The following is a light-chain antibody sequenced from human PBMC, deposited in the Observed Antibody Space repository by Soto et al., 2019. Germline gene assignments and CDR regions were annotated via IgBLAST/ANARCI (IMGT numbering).Light chain of an antibody. CDR1: QSVSSSY. J-gene: IGKJ1*01. CDR3: QQYGSSPSWA. Sequence: EIVLTQSPGTLSLPPGERATLSCRASQSVSSSYLAWYQQKPGQAPRLLIDGASSRATGIPDRFSGSGSGTDFTLTISRLQPEDFAVYYWQQYGSSPSWAFGQGTKVDIK. CDR2: GAS. V-gene: IGKV3-20*01.